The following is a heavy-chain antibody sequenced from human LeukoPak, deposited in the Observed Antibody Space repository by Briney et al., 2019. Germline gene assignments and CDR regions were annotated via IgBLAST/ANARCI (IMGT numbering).Heavy chain of an antibody. Sequence: PSQTLSLTCTVSGGSISSGSYYWSWIRQPAGKGLEWIGRIYTSGSTNYNPSLKSRVTISVDTSKNQFSLKLSSVTAADTAVYYCARDARNIVGTSTHIDYWGRGTLVTVSS. CDR1: GGSISSGSYY. V-gene: IGHV4-61*02. D-gene: IGHD2/OR15-2a*01. CDR3: ARDARNIVGTSTHIDY. J-gene: IGHJ4*02. CDR2: IYTSGST.